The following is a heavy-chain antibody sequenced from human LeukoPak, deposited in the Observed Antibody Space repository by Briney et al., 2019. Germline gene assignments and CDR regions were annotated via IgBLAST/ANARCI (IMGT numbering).Heavy chain of an antibody. CDR1: GGTFSSYA. CDR2: IIPIFGTA. CDR3: AKDRVTMIFWGYFDY. Sequence: GASVKVSCKASGGTFSSYAISWVRQAPGQGLEWMGGIIPIFGTANYAQKFQGRVTITADESTSTAYMELSSLRSEDTAVYYCAKDRVTMIFWGYFDYWGQGTLVTVSS. D-gene: IGHD3-22*01. V-gene: IGHV1-69*13. J-gene: IGHJ4*02.